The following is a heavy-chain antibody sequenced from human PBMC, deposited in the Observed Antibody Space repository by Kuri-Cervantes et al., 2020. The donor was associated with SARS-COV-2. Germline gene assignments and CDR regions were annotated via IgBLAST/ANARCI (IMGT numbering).Heavy chain of an antibody. CDR1: GFTFSSYD. Sequence: GGSLRPSCAACGFTFSSYDMHWVRQATGKGLEWVSAIGTAGDTYYPGSVKGQFTISRENAKNSLYLQMNSLRAEDTAVYYCARELRHYYDSSGLCDYWGQGTLVTVSS. D-gene: IGHD3-22*01. CDR3: ARELRHYYDSSGLCDY. V-gene: IGHV3-13*03. J-gene: IGHJ4*02. CDR2: IGTAGDT.